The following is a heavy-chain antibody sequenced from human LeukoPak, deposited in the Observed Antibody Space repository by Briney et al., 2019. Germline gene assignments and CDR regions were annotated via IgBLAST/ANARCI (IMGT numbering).Heavy chain of an antibody. J-gene: IGHJ4*02. CDR1: GFTFSSYW. V-gene: IGHV3-7*01. CDR3: AREVVLSTSAWFEY. Sequence: PGGSLRRSCAVSGFTFSSYWMSWVRQAPGKGLEWVANIKEDGTEKYYQDSVKGRFTISRDNAKNSLYLQMNSLRAEDTAVYYCAREVVLSTSAWFEYWGQGTLVTVSS. D-gene: IGHD3-22*01. CDR2: IKEDGTEK.